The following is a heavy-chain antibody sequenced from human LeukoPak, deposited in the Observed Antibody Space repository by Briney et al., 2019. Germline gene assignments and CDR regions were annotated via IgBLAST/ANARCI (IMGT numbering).Heavy chain of an antibody. J-gene: IGHJ5*02. V-gene: IGHV3-7*01. CDR3: ARYSGSCPGWLDP. Sequence: GGSLRLSCVASGLTFSSSWMNWVRQAPGKGLEWVANINPAGSQKDYVDSVKGRFTISRDNAKNSVFLQMNSLRAEDTAVYYCARYSGSCPGWLDPWGQGTLVTVSS. D-gene: IGHD1-26*01. CDR2: INPAGSQK. CDR1: GLTFSSSW.